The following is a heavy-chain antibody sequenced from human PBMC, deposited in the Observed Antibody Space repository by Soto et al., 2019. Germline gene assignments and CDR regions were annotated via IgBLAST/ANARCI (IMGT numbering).Heavy chain of an antibody. J-gene: IGHJ5*02. CDR2: ISYDGSNK. D-gene: IGHD3-22*01. V-gene: IGHV3-30-3*01. CDR1: GFTFSSYA. Sequence: GGSLRLSCAASGFTFSSYAMHWVRQAPGKGLEWVAVISYDGSNKYYADSVKGRFTISRDNSKNTLYLQMNSLRAEDTAVYYCARNSKNYYDSSGSVAGFDPWGQGTLVTVSS. CDR3: ARNSKNYYDSSGSVAGFDP.